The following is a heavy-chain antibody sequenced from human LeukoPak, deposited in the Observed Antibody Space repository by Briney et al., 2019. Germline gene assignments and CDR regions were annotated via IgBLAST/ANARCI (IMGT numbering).Heavy chain of an antibody. CDR2: ISGSGGST. J-gene: IGHJ4*01. Sequence: RGSLRLSCAASGFTFSSYAMSWVRQAPGKGLEWVSAISGSGGSTYYADSVKGRFTISRDNARNSLYLQMNSLRAEDTAVYYCARVATTIFPYYFDYWGHGTLVTVSS. D-gene: IGHD3-9*01. V-gene: IGHV3-23*01. CDR3: ARVATTIFPYYFDY. CDR1: GFTFSSYA.